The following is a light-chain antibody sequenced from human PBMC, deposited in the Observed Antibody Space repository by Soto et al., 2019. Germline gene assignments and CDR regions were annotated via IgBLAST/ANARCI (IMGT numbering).Light chain of an antibody. CDR1: QDISNY. CDR2: DAS. CDR3: QQYDNRPSDT. J-gene: IGKJ2*01. Sequence: DIQMTQSPSSLSASVGDRVTITCQASQDISNYLNWYQQKPGKAPKLLIYDASNLETGVPSRFSGSGSGTDFTFTISSLQTEDIATYYCQQYDNRPSDTFGQGTKLEIK. V-gene: IGKV1-33*01.